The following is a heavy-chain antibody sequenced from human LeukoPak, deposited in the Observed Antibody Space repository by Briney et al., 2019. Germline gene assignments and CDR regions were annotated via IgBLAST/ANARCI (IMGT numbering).Heavy chain of an antibody. J-gene: IGHJ4*02. Sequence: SETLSLTCTVSGGSISSSSYYWGWIRQPPGKGLEWIGSIYYSGSTYYNPSLKSRVTISVDTSKNQFSLKLSSVTAADTAVYYCARGESAAIGPFDYWGQGTLVTVSS. D-gene: IGHD2-2*02. V-gene: IGHV4-39*07. CDR3: ARGESAAIGPFDY. CDR1: GGSISSSSYY. CDR2: IYYSGST.